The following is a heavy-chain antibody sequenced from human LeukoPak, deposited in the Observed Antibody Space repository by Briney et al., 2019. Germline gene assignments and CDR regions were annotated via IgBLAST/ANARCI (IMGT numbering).Heavy chain of an antibody. V-gene: IGHV4-38-2*02. Sequence: PSETLSLTCTVSGYSISSGYYWGWIRQAPGKGLEWIGSIYHSGSTYYNPSLKSRVTISVDTSKNQFSLKLSSVTAADTAVYYCARRGGRGYCSGGSCYPPYNWFDPWGQGTLVTVSS. J-gene: IGHJ5*02. CDR3: ARRGGRGYCSGGSCYPPYNWFDP. CDR1: GYSISSGYY. CDR2: IYHSGST. D-gene: IGHD2-15*01.